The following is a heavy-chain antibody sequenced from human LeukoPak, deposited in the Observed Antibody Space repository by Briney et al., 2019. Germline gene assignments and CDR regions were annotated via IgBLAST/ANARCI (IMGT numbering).Heavy chain of an antibody. CDR1: GFTFSSYA. Sequence: PGGSLILSCSDSGFTFSSYAMHWVRQAPGKGLEYVSAISSNGGSTYYADSVKGRFTISRDNSKNTLYLQMSSLRAEDTAVYYCVKRANNWFDPWGQGTLVTVSS. CDR2: ISSNGGST. CDR3: VKRANNWFDP. V-gene: IGHV3-64D*09. J-gene: IGHJ5*02.